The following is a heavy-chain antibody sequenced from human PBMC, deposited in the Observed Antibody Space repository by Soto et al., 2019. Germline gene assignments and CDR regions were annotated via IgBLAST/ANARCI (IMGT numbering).Heavy chain of an antibody. CDR3: AKVRVALKYYYGLDV. Sequence: QVHLVESGGGVVQPGTSLRLSCVASGFTFSKYGMHWVRQAPGKGLEWVAILTDDGKEKYYADSVKGRFIISRDNSNNTLFLQMNTLSAEDTAVYYCAKVRVALKYYYGLDVWGQGTTVSVSS. V-gene: IGHV3-30*18. CDR1: GFTFSKYG. D-gene: IGHD3-16*01. CDR2: LTDDGKEK. J-gene: IGHJ6*02.